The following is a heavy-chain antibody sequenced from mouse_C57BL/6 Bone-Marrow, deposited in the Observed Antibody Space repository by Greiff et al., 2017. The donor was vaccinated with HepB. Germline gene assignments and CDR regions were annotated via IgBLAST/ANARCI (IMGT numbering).Heavy chain of an antibody. Sequence: EVMLVESGGGLVKPGGSLKLSCAASGFTFSSYTMSWVRQTPEKRLEWVATISGGGGNTYYPDSVKGRFTISRDNAKNTLYLQMSSLRSEDTALYYCAILLLRSNWGQGTLVTVSA. CDR2: ISGGGGNT. V-gene: IGHV5-9*01. CDR1: GFTFSSYT. D-gene: IGHD1-1*01. CDR3: AILLLRSN. J-gene: IGHJ3*01.